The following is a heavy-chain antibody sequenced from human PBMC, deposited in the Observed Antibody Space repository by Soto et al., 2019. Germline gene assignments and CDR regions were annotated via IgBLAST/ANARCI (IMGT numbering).Heavy chain of an antibody. J-gene: IGHJ6*02. CDR3: ARERSHWNYYYYGMDV. CDR2: IIPIFGTA. CDR1: GGTFSSYA. D-gene: IGHD1-1*01. Sequence: SVKVSCKASGGTFSSYAISWVRQAPGQGLEWMGGIIPIFGTANYAQKFQGRVTITADESTSTAYMELSSLRSEDTAVYYCARERSHWNYYYYGMDVWGQGTTVTVSS. V-gene: IGHV1-69*13.